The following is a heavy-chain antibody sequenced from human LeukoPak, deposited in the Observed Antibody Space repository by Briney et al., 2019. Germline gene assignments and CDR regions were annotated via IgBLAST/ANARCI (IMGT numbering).Heavy chain of an antibody. J-gene: IGHJ4*02. CDR1: GFTFTNYA. Sequence: GGSLRLSCAASGFTFTNYAMNWVRQAPGKGLEWVSTSGSGGSPFYADSVKGRFTISRDNSRNTLYLQMNSLRVEDTAVYYCAKGGSGWYPGFDYWGQGTLVTVSS. CDR3: AKGGSGWYPGFDY. D-gene: IGHD6-19*01. V-gene: IGHV3-23*01. CDR2: SGSGGSP.